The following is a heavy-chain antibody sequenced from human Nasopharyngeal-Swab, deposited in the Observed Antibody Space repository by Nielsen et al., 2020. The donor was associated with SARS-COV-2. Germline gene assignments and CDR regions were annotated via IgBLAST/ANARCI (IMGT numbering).Heavy chain of an antibody. CDR2: ISGSGGST. J-gene: IGHJ5*02. CDR1: GFTFSSYA. Sequence: GESLKISCAASGFTFSSYAMSWVRQAPGKGLEWVSAISGSGGSTYYADSVKGRFTISRDNSKNTLYLQMNSLRAEDTAVYYCAKSPTTFLTGYYTWFDPWGQGTLVTVSS. D-gene: IGHD3-9*01. CDR3: AKSPTTFLTGYYTWFDP. V-gene: IGHV3-23*01.